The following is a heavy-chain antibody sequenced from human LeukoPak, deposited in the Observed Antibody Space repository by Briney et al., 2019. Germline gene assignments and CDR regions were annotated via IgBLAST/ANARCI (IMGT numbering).Heavy chain of an antibody. V-gene: IGHV4-38-2*02. D-gene: IGHD6-19*01. CDR2: IYHSGST. CDR1: GYSISSGYY. J-gene: IGHJ5*02. Sequence: PSETLSLTCAVSGYSISSGYYWGWIRQPPGKGLEWIGSIYHSGSTYYNPSLKSRVTISVDTSKNQFSLKLSSVTAADTAVYYCARDVGGWYSSNWFDPWGQGTLVTVSS. CDR3: ARDVGGWYSSNWFDP.